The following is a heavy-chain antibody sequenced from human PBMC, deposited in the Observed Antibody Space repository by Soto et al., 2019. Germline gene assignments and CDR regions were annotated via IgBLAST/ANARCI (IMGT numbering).Heavy chain of an antibody. V-gene: IGHV1-69*13. J-gene: IGHJ6*02. D-gene: IGHD3-10*02. CDR3: AGCSGSYYYYYGMDV. Sequence: SVKVSCKASGGTFSSYAISWVRQAPGQGLEWMGGIIPIFGTANYAQKFQGRVTITADESTSTAYMELSSLRSEDTAVYYCAGCSGSYYYYYGMDVWGQGTTVTVSS. CDR1: GGTFSSYA. CDR2: IIPIFGTA.